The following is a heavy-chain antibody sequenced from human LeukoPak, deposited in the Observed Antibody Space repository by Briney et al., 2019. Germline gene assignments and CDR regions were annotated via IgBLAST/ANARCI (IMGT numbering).Heavy chain of an antibody. Sequence: GGSLRLSCVVSGFTVSSNYMSWVRQAPGKGPEWVSVIYSGGSTYYADSVKGRFTISRDNSKNTVYLQMNSLRAEDTAVYYCARVRPDYDILTGYRYYCGMDVWGQGTTVTVSS. J-gene: IGHJ6*02. CDR3: ARVRPDYDILTGYRYYCGMDV. V-gene: IGHV3-66*01. D-gene: IGHD3-9*01. CDR1: GFTVSSNY. CDR2: IYSGGST.